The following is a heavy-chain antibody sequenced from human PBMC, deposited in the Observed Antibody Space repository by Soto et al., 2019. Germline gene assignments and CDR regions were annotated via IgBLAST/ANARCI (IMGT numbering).Heavy chain of an antibody. Sequence: SETLSLTCTVSGGSISSYYWSWIRQPPGKGLEWIGYIYYSGSTNYNPSLKSRVTISVDTSKNQFSLKLSSVTAADTAVYYCASEDDILTGYYISAAFDIWGQGTMVTVSS. CDR2: IYYSGST. CDR3: ASEDDILTGYYISAAFDI. CDR1: GGSISSYY. D-gene: IGHD3-9*01. V-gene: IGHV4-59*01. J-gene: IGHJ3*02.